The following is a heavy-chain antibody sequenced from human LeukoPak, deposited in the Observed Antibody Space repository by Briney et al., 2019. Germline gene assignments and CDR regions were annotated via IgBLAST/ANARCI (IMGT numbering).Heavy chain of an antibody. CDR2: IPYDGSNK. CDR3: AKEYQPNWFDP. CDR1: GFTFSNYG. D-gene: IGHD2-2*01. Sequence: PGGSLRLSCAASGFTFSNYGMHWVRQTPGKGLEWVAFIPYDGSNKYYADSVKGRFTISRDNSRNTLYLQMNSLRAEDTAVYYCAKEYQPNWFDPWSQGTLVTVSS. J-gene: IGHJ5*02. V-gene: IGHV3-30*02.